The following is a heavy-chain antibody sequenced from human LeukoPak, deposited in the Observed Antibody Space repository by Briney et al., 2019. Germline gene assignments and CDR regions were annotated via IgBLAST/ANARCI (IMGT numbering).Heavy chain of an antibody. V-gene: IGHV3-23*01. D-gene: IGHD3-10*01. CDR1: GFTFSSYA. Sequence: GGSLRLSCAASGFTFSSYAMSWVRQAPGKGLEWVSAISGSGGSTYYADSVKGRFTISRDNSKNTLYLQMNSLRAEDTAVYYCAKDRFGNYYGSGSHRGWFDPWGQGTLVTVSS. CDR3: AKDRFGNYYGSGSHRGWFDP. J-gene: IGHJ5*02. CDR2: ISGSGGST.